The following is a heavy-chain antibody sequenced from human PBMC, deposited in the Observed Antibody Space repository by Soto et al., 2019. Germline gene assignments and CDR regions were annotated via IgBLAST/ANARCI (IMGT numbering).Heavy chain of an antibody. D-gene: IGHD2-2*01. Sequence: ASVKVSCKASGDTFSDYDINWVRQAPGQGLEWMGWIHLESRKTSFAQKFQGRVTITADESTSTAYMELSSLRSEDTAVYYCARGRDVVVPAAPYNWFDPWGQGTLVTVSS. J-gene: IGHJ5*02. CDR3: ARGRDVVVPAAPYNWFDP. CDR2: IHLESRKT. V-gene: IGHV1-8*01. CDR1: GDTFSDYD.